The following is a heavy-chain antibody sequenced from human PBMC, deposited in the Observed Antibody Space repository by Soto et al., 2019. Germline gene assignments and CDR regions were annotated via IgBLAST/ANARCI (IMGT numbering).Heavy chain of an antibody. CDR2: IYPGDSDT. Sequence: PGESLKISCKGSGYSFTSYWIGWVRQMPGKGLEWMGIIYPGDSDTRYSPSFRGQVTISADKSISTAYLQWSSLKASDTAMYYCARPVFRGTYYYYAMDVWGQGTTVTVSS. CDR1: GYSFTSYW. CDR3: ARPVFRGTYYYYAMDV. V-gene: IGHV5-51*01. D-gene: IGHD3-10*01. J-gene: IGHJ6*02.